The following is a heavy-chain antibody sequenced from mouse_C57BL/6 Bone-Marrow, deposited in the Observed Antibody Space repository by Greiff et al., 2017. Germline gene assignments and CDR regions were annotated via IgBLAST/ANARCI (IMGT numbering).Heavy chain of an antibody. V-gene: IGHV1-42*01. J-gene: IGHJ2*01. CDR2: INPSTGGT. CDR1: GYSFTGYY. D-gene: IGHD3-2*02. CDR3: ARSPTAQFYFDY. Sequence: VQLQQPGPELVKPGASVKISCKASGYSFTGYYMNWVKQSPEKSLEWIGEINPSTGGTTYNQKFKAKATLTVDKSSSTAYMQLKSLTSEDSAVYYCARSPTAQFYFDYWGQGTTLTVSS.